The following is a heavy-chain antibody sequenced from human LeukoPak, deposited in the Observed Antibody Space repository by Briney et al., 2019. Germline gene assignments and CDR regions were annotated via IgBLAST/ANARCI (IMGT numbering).Heavy chain of an antibody. CDR2: ISASGGGK. V-gene: IGHV3-23*01. J-gene: IGHJ4*02. CDR3: ANDNADYPIYYFDS. CDR1: GFTFSTYA. D-gene: IGHD3-16*01. Sequence: GGSLRLSCAASGFTFSTYAMNWVRQAPGKGLEWVSGISASGGGKFYADSVKGRFTISRDKSKSTVSLQMNSLRAEDAAVYYCANDNADYPIYYFDSWGQGILVTVSS.